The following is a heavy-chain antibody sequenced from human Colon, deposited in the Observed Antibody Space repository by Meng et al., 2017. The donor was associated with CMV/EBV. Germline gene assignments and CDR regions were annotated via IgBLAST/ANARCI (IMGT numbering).Heavy chain of an antibody. D-gene: IGHD3-22*01. CDR2: LSDSSSNT. J-gene: IGHJ4*02. V-gene: IGHV3-23*01. CDR1: GFAFNIYA. CDR3: AKDEGWDSSGYLRFYIDH. Sequence: GESLKISCAASGFAFNIYAMSWVRQAPGKGLEWVSGLSDSSSNTYYADSVKGRFTISRDNSRNTLYLQMDSLRAEDTAVYYCAKDEGWDSSGYLRFYIDHWGQGSLVTVSS.